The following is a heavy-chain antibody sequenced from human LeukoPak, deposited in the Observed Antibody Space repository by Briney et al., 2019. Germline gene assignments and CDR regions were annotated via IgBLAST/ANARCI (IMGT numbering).Heavy chain of an antibody. CDR1: GYTFTSYG. CDR2: ISAYNGNT. Sequence: ASVKVSCEASGYTFTSYGISWVRQAPGQGLEWMGWISAYNGNTNYAQKLQGRVTMTTDTSTSTAYMELRSLRSDDTAVYYCARGPYYYGSSGYSPFDYWGQGTLVTVSS. J-gene: IGHJ4*02. D-gene: IGHD3-22*01. CDR3: ARGPYYYGSSGYSPFDY. V-gene: IGHV1-18*01.